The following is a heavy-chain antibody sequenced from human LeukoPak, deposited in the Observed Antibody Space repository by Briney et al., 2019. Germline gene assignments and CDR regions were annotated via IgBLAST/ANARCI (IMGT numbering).Heavy chain of an antibody. CDR3: ARHRPGERRFDP. CDR2: IPYSGST. V-gene: IGHV4-59*08. J-gene: IGHJ5*02. CDR1: AGSISSYY. Sequence: SETLSLTCTVSAGSISSYYWSWIRQPPGKGLEWIGYIPYSGSTNYNPSLKSRVSISVDTSKSQFSLNLSSVTAADTAVYYCARHRPGERRFDPWGEGTLVTVSS. D-gene: IGHD3-16*01.